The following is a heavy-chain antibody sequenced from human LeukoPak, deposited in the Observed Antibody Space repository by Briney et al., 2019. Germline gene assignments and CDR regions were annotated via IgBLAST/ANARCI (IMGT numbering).Heavy chain of an antibody. J-gene: IGHJ4*02. Sequence: GGSLRLSCTASGFTFGDYAMSWFRQAPGKGLEWVSAISGSGGSTYYADSVKGRFTISRDNSKNTLYLQMNSLRAEDTAVYYCAKLSGSYDYWGQGTLVTVSS. CDR2: ISGSGGST. V-gene: IGHV3-23*01. CDR3: AKLSGSYDY. D-gene: IGHD1-26*01. CDR1: GFTFGDYA.